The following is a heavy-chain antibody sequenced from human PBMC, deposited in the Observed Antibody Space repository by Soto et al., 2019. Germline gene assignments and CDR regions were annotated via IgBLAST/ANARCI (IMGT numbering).Heavy chain of an antibody. Sequence: GGSLRLSCAASGFTFSNAWMSWVRQAPGKGLEWVGRIKSKTDGGTTDYAAPVKGRFTISRDDSKNTLYLQMNSLKTEDTAVYYCTTDIGTIFGVVSIVPRYYYYMDVWGKGTTVTVSS. CDR3: TTDIGTIFGVVSIVPRYYYYMDV. D-gene: IGHD3-3*01. V-gene: IGHV3-15*01. CDR1: GFTFSNAW. J-gene: IGHJ6*03. CDR2: IKSKTDGGTT.